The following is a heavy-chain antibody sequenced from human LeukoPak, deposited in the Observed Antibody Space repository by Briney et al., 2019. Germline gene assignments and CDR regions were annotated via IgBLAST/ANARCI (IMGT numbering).Heavy chain of an antibody. Sequence: SETLSLTCAVEGGAFNDYYWSWVRQSPEKGLEWIAEINQGGSTIYNPSLKNRVTMSIDTTRKHSSLQLASLTAADTAVYFCARRGIWIQWNFEYWGQGVLVTVSS. V-gene: IGHV4-34*01. CDR1: GGAFNDYY. CDR2: INQGGST. D-gene: IGHD5-12*01. CDR3: ARRGIWIQWNFEY. J-gene: IGHJ4*02.